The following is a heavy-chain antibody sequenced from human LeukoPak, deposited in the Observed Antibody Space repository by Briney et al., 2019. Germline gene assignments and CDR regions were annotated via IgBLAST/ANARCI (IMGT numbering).Heavy chain of an antibody. CDR3: AREGDYYDTSGTLDY. J-gene: IGHJ4*02. CDR1: GGSISSGSDY. CDR2: IDTSGGT. Sequence: PSQTLSLTCTVSGGSISSGSDYWSWIRQPAGKGLEWIGHIDTSGGTNYNPSLKSRVTISVDTSKNQFSLKLSSVTAADTAVYYCAREGDYYDTSGTLDYWGQGTLVTVSS. D-gene: IGHD3-22*01. V-gene: IGHV4-61*09.